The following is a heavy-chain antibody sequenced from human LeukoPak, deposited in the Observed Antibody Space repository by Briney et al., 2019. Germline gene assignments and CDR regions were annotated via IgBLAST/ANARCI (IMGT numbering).Heavy chain of an antibody. V-gene: IGHV4-61*02. Sequence: SETLSLTCTVSGGSISSGSYYWSWIRQPAGKGLEWIGRIYTSGSTNYNPSLKSRVTMSVDTSKNKVSLKLSSVTAADTAVYYCAREDCSSTICYSDSWGQGTLVTVSS. J-gene: IGHJ4*02. D-gene: IGHD2-2*02. CDR1: GGSISSGSYY. CDR2: IYTSGST. CDR3: AREDCSSTICYSDS.